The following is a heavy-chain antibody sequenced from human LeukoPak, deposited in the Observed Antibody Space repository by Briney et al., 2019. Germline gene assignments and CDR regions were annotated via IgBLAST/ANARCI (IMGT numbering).Heavy chain of an antibody. J-gene: IGHJ4*02. CDR3: ARVLRAFDY. Sequence: SQTLSLTCTVSGGSISSGEYYWSWIRQPRGKGLEWIGYIYYSGSNNDNPTLKSRVTISVDTSKNQFSLKLSSVTAADTDVYYCARVLRAFDYWGQGTLVTVSS. CDR1: GGSISSGEYY. CDR2: IYYSGSN. D-gene: IGHD3-3*01. V-gene: IGHV4-61*08.